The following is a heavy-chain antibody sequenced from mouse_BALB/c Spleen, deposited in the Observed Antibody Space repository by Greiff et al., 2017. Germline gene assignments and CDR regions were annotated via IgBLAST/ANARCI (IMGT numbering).Heavy chain of an antibody. V-gene: IGHV5-6-3*01. D-gene: IGHD1-1*01. CDR3: ARGDYYGSGAY. Sequence: EVQLQESGGGLVQPGGSRKLSCAASGFTFSSYGMSWVRQTPDKRLELVATINSNGGSTYYPDSVKGRFTISRDNAKNTLYLQMSSLKSEDTAMYYCARGDYYGSGAYWGQGTLVTVSA. J-gene: IGHJ3*01. CDR2: INSNGGST. CDR1: GFTFSSYG.